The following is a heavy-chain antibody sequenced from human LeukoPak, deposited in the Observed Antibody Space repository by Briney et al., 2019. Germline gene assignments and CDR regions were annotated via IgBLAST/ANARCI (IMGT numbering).Heavy chain of an antibody. Sequence: ASVKVSCKVSGYTLTELSMHWVRQAPGKGLEWMGGFDPEDGETIYAQKFQGRVTMTEDTSTDTAYMELSSLRSEDTAVYYCATNRRDYNDSSGYSDYWGQGTLVTVSS. D-gene: IGHD3-22*01. CDR3: ATNRRDYNDSSGYSDY. J-gene: IGHJ4*02. CDR2: FDPEDGET. V-gene: IGHV1-24*01. CDR1: GYTLTELS.